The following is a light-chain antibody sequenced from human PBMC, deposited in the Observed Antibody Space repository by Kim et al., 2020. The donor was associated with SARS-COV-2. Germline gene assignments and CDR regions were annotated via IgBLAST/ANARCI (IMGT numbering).Light chain of an antibody. CDR1: QSISSH. CDR3: QQSYITPFT. J-gene: IGKJ3*01. V-gene: IGKV1-39*01. Sequence: DSQMTQSPSSLSASVGDRVTITCRTTQSISSHLNWYQQKPGRAPKLLISAASTLQGGVPSRFSGSGSETDFTLTISSLQPEAFATYFCQQSYITPFTFGPGTKVAI. CDR2: AAS.